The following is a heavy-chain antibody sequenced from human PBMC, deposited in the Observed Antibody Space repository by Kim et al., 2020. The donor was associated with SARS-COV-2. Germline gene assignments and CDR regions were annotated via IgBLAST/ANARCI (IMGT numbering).Heavy chain of an antibody. J-gene: IGHJ4*02. Sequence: SETLSLTCTVSGGSISSGGYYWSWIRQHPGKGLEWIGYIYYSGSTYYNPSLKSRVTISVDTSKNQFSLKLSSVTAADTAVYYCARGIEWFVGYYFDYWGQGTLVTVSS. CDR3: ARGIEWFVGYYFDY. D-gene: IGHD3-3*01. V-gene: IGHV4-31*03. CDR1: GGSISSGGYY. CDR2: IYYSGST.